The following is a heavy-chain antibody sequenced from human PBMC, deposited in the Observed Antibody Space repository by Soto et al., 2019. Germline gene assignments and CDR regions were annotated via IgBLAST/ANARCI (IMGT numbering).Heavy chain of an antibody. J-gene: IGHJ4*02. Sequence: GSLRLSCVGSGFTFSTYSMNWVRQAPGKGLEWVSSIYSSGSYIYYADSVKGRFTISRDNAKNSLYLQMTSLRVEDTAVYYCARDLKNVTIFEVGYWGQGTQVTVSS. D-gene: IGHD3-3*01. CDR2: IYSSGSYI. CDR3: ARDLKNVTIFEVGY. V-gene: IGHV3-21*01. CDR1: GFTFSTYS.